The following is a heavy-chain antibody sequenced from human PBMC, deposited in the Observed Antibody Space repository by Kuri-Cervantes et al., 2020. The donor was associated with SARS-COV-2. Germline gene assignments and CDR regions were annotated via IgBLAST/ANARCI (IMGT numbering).Heavy chain of an antibody. Sequence: ASVKVSCKASGNTFTGYYMHWVRQAPGQGLEWMGWINPNSGGTNYAQKFQGWVTMTRDTSISTAYMELSRLRSDDTAVYYCARDRHPRRRYCSSTSCYGDYYYYGMDVWGQGTTVTVSS. D-gene: IGHD2-2*01. CDR3: ARDRHPRRRYCSSTSCYGDYYYYGMDV. CDR1: GNTFTGYY. V-gene: IGHV1-2*04. CDR2: INPNSGGT. J-gene: IGHJ6*02.